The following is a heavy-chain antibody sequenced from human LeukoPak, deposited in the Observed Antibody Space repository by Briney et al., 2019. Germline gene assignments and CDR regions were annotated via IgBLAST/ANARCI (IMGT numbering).Heavy chain of an antibody. Sequence: ASVKVSCKVSGYTLTELSMHWVRQAPGKGLEWMGGFDPEDGETIYAQKFQGRVTMTEDTSTGTAYMELSSLRSEDTAVYYCATGVDDYGDYPFDYWGQGTLVTVSS. CDR1: GYTLTELS. J-gene: IGHJ4*02. D-gene: IGHD4-17*01. CDR2: FDPEDGET. V-gene: IGHV1-24*01. CDR3: ATGVDDYGDYPFDY.